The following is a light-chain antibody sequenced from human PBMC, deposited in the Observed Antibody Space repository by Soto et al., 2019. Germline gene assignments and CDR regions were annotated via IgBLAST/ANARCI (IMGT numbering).Light chain of an antibody. J-gene: IGLJ2*01. CDR2: QDT. CDR3: QAWDSNTAV. Sequence: SYELTQAPSVSVSPGQTASITCSGDKLGDKNVCWYQQKAGQSPILIIYQDTKRPSGIPERFSGSNSESTATLTISGTQAMDEADYYCQAWDSNTAVFGGGTQLTVL. V-gene: IGLV3-1*01. CDR1: KLGDKN.